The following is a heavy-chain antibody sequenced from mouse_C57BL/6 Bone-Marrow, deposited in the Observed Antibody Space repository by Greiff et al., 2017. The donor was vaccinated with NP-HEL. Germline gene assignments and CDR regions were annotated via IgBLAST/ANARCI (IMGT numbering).Heavy chain of an antibody. CDR3: ARYHYGNLRGLAY. V-gene: IGHV1-7*01. D-gene: IGHD2-1*01. Sequence: QVQLQQSGAELAKPGASVKLSCKASGYTFTSYWMHWVKQRPGQGLEWIGYINPSSGYTKYNQKFKDKATLTADKSSSTAYMQLSSLTYEDSAVYYCARYHYGNLRGLAYWGQGTLVTVSA. CDR2: INPSSGYT. J-gene: IGHJ3*01. CDR1: GYTFTSYW.